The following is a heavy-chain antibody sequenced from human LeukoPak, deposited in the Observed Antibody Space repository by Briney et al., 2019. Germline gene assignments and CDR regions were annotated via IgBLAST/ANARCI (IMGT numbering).Heavy chain of an antibody. D-gene: IGHD3-9*01. J-gene: IGHJ6*03. Sequence: PSETLSLTCVVHGGPFTGYYWTWIRQPPGKGLEFIGEINHSGTINYNSSLKRRVTISVDTSKNQFSLRLNSVTDADTAVYFCARGPITIYGIYMDVWGEGTTVTVPS. V-gene: IGHV4-34*01. CDR3: ARGPITIYGIYMDV. CDR1: GGPFTGYY. CDR2: INHSGTI.